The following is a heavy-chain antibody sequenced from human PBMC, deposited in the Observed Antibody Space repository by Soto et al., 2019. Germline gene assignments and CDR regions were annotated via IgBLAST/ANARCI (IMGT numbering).Heavy chain of an antibody. CDR1: GGTFSSYA. Sequence: QVQLVQSGAEVQKPGSSVKVSCKASGGTFSSYAISWVRQAPGQGLEWMGGIIPIFGTANYAQKFQGRVTITADESTSTAYMELSSLRSEDTAVYYCARIVEIYGAVGYYFDYWGQGTLVTVSS. V-gene: IGHV1-69*01. CDR3: ARIVEIYGAVGYYFDY. J-gene: IGHJ4*02. D-gene: IGHD4-17*01. CDR2: IIPIFGTA.